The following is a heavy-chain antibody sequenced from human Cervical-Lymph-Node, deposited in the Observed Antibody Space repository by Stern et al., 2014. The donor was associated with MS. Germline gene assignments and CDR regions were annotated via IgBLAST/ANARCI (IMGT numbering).Heavy chain of an antibody. D-gene: IGHD6-19*01. CDR1: GFTFSSYA. CDR3: AKVYGSGPFDY. CDR2: MSGSDGST. V-gene: IGHV3-23*01. J-gene: IGHJ4*02. Sequence: DVQLLESGGTLVQPGGSLRLSCEASGFTFSSYAISWVRQAPGKGLEWVAFMSGSDGSTFYAYSVKGRFTISRDNSKNTLFLQMNSLRAEDTAVYYCAKVYGSGPFDYWGQGTLVTVSS.